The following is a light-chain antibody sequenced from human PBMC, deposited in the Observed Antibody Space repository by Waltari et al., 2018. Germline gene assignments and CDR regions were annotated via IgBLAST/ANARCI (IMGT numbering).Light chain of an antibody. CDR2: EVS. CDR1: SSDVGGYNY. J-gene: IGLJ1*01. V-gene: IGLV2-14*01. CDR3: SSYTSSSTHNYV. Sequence: QSALTQPASVSGSPGQSITISCTGTSSDVGGYNYASWYQQHPGKAPKLMIYEVSNRPSGVSTRFSGSKSGNTASLTISGLQAEDEADYYCSSYTSSSTHNYVFGTGTKVTVL.